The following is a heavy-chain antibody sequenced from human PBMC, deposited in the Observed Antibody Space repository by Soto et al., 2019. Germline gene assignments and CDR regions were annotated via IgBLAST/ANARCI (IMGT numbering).Heavy chain of an antibody. CDR3: ARDNWGSDYCESRAHGH. J-gene: IGHJ4*02. D-gene: IGHD3-22*01. CDR2: INPDSGGT. Sequence: QVQLVQSGTEVKKPGASVKVSCKASGYTFTAYYMHWVRQAPGQGLEWMGGINPDSGGTNYAQQFQGRVTMTTDTSINTAYMELTSLKSDDTAVYYCARDNWGSDYCESRAHGHWGQGSLVTVSS. V-gene: IGHV1-2*02. CDR1: GYTFTAYY.